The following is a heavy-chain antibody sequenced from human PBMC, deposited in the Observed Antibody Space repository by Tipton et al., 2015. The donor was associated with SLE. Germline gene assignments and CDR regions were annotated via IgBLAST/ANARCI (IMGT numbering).Heavy chain of an antibody. J-gene: IGHJ2*01. V-gene: IGHV4-59*08. CDR3: ARRASWYFDL. CDR1: GGSISSYY. CDR2: ISYSGST. Sequence: TLSLTCTVSGGSISSYYWSWIRQPPGKGLEWIGYISYSGSTNYNPSLKSRVTISVDTSKNQFSLKLSSVTAADTAVYYCARRASWYFDLWGRGTLVTVSS.